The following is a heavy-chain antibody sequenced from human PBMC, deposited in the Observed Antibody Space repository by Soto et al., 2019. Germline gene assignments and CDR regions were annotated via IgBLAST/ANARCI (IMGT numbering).Heavy chain of an antibody. J-gene: IGHJ4*02. CDR3: AKAGADCSRGSCYSGYFDY. CDR2: ISGSGGST. CDR1: EFTFSNYA. V-gene: IGHV3-23*01. Sequence: GGSLRLSCAAPEFTFSNYAMGWVRQAPGKGLEWVSVISGSGGSTYYADSVKGGFTISGDNSKNTLYLQMNSLSADATAVYYCAKAGADCSRGSCYSGYFDYWGQGTLVTVSS. D-gene: IGHD2-15*01.